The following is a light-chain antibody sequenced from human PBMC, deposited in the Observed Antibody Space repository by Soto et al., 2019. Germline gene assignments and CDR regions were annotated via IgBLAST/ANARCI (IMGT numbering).Light chain of an antibody. CDR3: QECGNSRT. V-gene: IGKV3-20*01. Sequence: EIVLTQSPGTLSLSPGERATLSCWASQTVTSTYLAWYQQKPGQAPRLLIYATSSRATGIPDRFSGSGSGTDFTRTISLLAPDDSAVYYWQECGNSRTFGQGTKVEIK. J-gene: IGKJ2*01. CDR1: QTVTSTY. CDR2: ATS.